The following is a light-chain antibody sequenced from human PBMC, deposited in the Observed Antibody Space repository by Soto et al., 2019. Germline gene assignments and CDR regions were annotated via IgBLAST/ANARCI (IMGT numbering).Light chain of an antibody. CDR3: QQYNSYSRT. CDR1: QSISSW. V-gene: IGKV1-5*01. Sequence: DIPMTQSPSTLSASVGDRVTITCRASQSISSWLAWYQQKPGKAPKLLIYDASGLESGVPSRFSGSGSGTEFTLTISSLQPDDFATYYCQQYNSYSRTFGQGTKVEIK. J-gene: IGKJ1*01. CDR2: DAS.